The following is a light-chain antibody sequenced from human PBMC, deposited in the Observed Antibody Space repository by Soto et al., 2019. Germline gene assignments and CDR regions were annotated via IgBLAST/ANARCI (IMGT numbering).Light chain of an antibody. V-gene: IGLV2-14*01. CDR1: SSDVGGYNY. CDR3: SSYASSSTLI. CDR2: DVS. Sequence: QSALTQPASVSGSPGQSITISCTGTSSDVGGYNYVYWYQQHPGKAPKLMIYDVSNRPSGVSNRFSGSKSGNTAALTISWLQAENEADYYCSSYASSSTLIFGGGTKLTVL. J-gene: IGLJ2*01.